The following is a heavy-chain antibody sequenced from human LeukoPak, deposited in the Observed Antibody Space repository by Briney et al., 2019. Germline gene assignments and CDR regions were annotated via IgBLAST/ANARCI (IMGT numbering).Heavy chain of an antibody. D-gene: IGHD1-7*01. J-gene: IGHJ4*02. CDR1: GGTFSSYA. CDR3: AREDRLIRDWNLALAGRYYFDY. Sequence: SVKVSCKASGGTFSSYAISWVRQAPGQGLEWMGRIIPILGIANYAQKFQGRVTITADESTSTAYMELSSLRSEDTAVYYCAREDRLIRDWNLALAGRYYFDYWGQGTLVTVSS. CDR2: IIPILGIA. V-gene: IGHV1-69*04.